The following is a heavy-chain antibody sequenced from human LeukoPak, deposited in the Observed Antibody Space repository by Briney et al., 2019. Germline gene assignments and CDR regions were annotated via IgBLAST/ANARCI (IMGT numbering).Heavy chain of an antibody. CDR2: INPNSGGT. CDR3: ARDGGYYGSGSYHY. CDR1: GYTFTGYY. Sequence: ASVQVSCKASGYTFTGYYIHWVRQAPGQGLEWMGWINPNSGGTNYAQKFQGRVTMTRDTSISTAYMELSSLRSDDTAVYYCARDGGYYGSGSYHYWGQGTLVTVSS. V-gene: IGHV1-2*02. D-gene: IGHD3-10*01. J-gene: IGHJ4*02.